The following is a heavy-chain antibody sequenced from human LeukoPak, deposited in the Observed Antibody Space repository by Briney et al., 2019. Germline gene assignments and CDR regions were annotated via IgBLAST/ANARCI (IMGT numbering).Heavy chain of an antibody. V-gene: IGHV3-53*01. CDR3: ATEVVVPGVGAIDV. CDR1: GFTVSSNY. J-gene: IGHJ3*01. D-gene: IGHD2-15*01. CDR2: LYSDGRT. Sequence: GGSLRLSCAASGFTVSSNYMSWVRQAPGKGLEWVSVLYSDGRTYDADSVRGRFTISRDNSKNTLHLQMNSLRAEDTAVYYCATEVVVPGVGAIDVWGQGTMVTVSS.